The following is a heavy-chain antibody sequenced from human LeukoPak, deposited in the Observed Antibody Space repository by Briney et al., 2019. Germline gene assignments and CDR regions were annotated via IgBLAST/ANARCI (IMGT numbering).Heavy chain of an antibody. CDR2: INDSGST. CDR1: GGSLSGFY. V-gene: IGHV4-34*01. D-gene: IGHD6-19*01. CDR3: ARGGGLQWRGGFRRRYSYFYMDV. J-gene: IGHJ6*03. Sequence: SKTLSLTCDVYGGSLSGFYWIWIRQSPGTGLQWIGEINDSGSTNYNPSLKSRVTISLDTSKSQLSLKVTSVTAADTAVYFCARGGGLQWRGGFRRRYSYFYMDVWGKGTTVTVS.